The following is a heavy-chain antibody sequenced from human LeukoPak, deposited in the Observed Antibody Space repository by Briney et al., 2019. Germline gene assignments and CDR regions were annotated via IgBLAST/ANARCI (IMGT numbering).Heavy chain of an antibody. CDR3: TRGDSYVGAQDS. Sequence: GGSLRLSCAASGFTFSSYWMHWVRQAPGKGLVWVSRINSDGSDTSYADSVKGRFTISRDNAKNTLYLQMNSLGAGDTAVYYCTRGDSYVGAQDSWGQGTLVAVSS. V-gene: IGHV3-74*01. CDR2: INSDGSDT. CDR1: GFTFSSYW. D-gene: IGHD1-26*01. J-gene: IGHJ4*02.